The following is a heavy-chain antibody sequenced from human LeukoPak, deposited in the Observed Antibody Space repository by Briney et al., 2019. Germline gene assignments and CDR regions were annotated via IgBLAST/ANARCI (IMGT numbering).Heavy chain of an antibody. CDR2: IIPIFGTA. CDR1: GGTFSSYA. CDR3: ARAPSFRDFWSGYSFSAQHYYMDV. D-gene: IGHD3-3*01. J-gene: IGHJ6*03. V-gene: IGHV1-69*06. Sequence: EASVKVSCKASGGTFSSYAISWVRQAPGQGLEWMGGIIPIFGTANYAQKFQGRVTITADKSTSTAYMELSSLRSEDTAVYYCARAPSFRDFWSGYSFSAQHYYMDVWGKGTTVTVSS.